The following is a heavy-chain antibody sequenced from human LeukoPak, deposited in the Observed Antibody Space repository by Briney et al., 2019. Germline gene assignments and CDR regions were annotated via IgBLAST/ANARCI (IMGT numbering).Heavy chain of an antibody. CDR2: ISYDGSNK. V-gene: IGHV3-30-3*01. D-gene: IGHD3-3*01. J-gene: IGHJ4*02. CDR1: GFTFSSYA. CDR3: ARVSTDFWSGYLGY. Sequence: PGRSLRLSCAASGFTFSSYAMHWVRQAPGKGLEWVAVISYDGSNKYYADSVKGRFTIPRDNPKNTLYLQMNSLRAEDTAVYYCARVSTDFWSGYLGYWGQGTLVTVSS.